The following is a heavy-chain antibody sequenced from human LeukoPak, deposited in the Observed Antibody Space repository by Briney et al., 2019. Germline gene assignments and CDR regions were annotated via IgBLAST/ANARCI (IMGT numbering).Heavy chain of an antibody. V-gene: IGHV4-39*01. CDR1: GGSISSSSYY. J-gene: IGHJ4*02. CDR3: ARGGGYSSSLLY. Sequence: SETLSLTCTVSGGSISSSSYYWGWIRQPPGKGLEWIGSIYYSGSTYYNPSLKSRVTISVDTSKNQFSLKLSSVTAADTAVYYCARGGGYSSSLLYWGQGTLVTVSS. CDR2: IYYSGST. D-gene: IGHD6-13*01.